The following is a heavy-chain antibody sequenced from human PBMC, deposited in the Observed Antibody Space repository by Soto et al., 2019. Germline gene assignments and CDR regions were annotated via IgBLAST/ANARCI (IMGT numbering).Heavy chain of an antibody. V-gene: IGHV3-33*08. CDR2: IWYDGSNK. CDR3: ARDGLRYCSGGSCYSDY. CDR1: GFTFSSYA. J-gene: IGHJ4*02. D-gene: IGHD2-15*01. Sequence: PGGSLRLSCAASGFTFSSYAMSWVRQAPGKGLEWVAVIWYDGSNKYYADSVKGRFTISRDNSKNTLYLQMNSLRAEDTAVYYCARDGLRYCSGGSCYSDYWGQGTLVTVSS.